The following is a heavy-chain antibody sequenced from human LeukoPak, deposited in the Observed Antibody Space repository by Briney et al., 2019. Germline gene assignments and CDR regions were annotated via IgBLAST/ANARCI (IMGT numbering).Heavy chain of an antibody. Sequence: SETLSLTCTVSGGSISSSSYYWGWIRQPPGKGLEWIGSIYYSGSTYYNPSLKSRVTISVDTSKNQFSLKLSSVTAADTAVYYCARVYYDSSGYYYNAFDIWGQGTMVTVSS. J-gene: IGHJ3*02. V-gene: IGHV4-39*01. CDR3: ARVYYDSSGYYYNAFDI. CDR1: GGSISSSSYY. CDR2: IYYSGST. D-gene: IGHD3-22*01.